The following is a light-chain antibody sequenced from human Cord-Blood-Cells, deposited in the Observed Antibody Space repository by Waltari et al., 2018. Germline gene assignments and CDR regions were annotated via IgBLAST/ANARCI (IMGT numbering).Light chain of an antibody. CDR3: QQYNSYTYT. Sequence: DIQMTQSPSTLSASVGDRVTITCRASQSISSWLAWYQQKPSKAPKLLIYKASSLESGGASRFSGSGSGTEFTLTISSLQPDDFATYYFQQYNSYTYTFGQGTKLEIK. J-gene: IGKJ2*01. V-gene: IGKV1-5*03. CDR1: QSISSW. CDR2: KAS.